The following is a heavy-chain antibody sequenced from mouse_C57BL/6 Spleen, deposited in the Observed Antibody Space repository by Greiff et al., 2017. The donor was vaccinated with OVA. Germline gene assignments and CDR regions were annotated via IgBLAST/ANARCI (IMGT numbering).Heavy chain of an antibody. J-gene: IGHJ1*03. CDR3: TREGGSWYFDV. V-gene: IGHV5-9-1*02. Sequence: EVQVVESGAGLVKPGGSLKLSCAASGFTFSSYAMSWVRQTPEKRLEWVAYISSGGDYIYYADTVKGRFTISRDNARNTLYLQMSSLKSEDTAMYYCTREGGSWYFDVWGTGTTVTVSS. CDR2: ISSGGDYI. CDR1: GFTFSSYA.